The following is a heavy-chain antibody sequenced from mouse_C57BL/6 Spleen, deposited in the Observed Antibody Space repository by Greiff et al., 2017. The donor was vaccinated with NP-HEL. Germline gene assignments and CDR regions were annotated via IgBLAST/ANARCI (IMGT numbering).Heavy chain of an antibody. CDR2: ISSGSSTI. Sequence: EVQVVESGGGLVKPGGSLKLSCAASGFTFSDYGMHWVRQAPEKGLAWVAYISSGSSTIYYADTVKGRFTISRDNAKNTRFLQMTSLRSEDTAMYYVARDCHWYCGVWGTGTTVTVSS. CDR3: ARDCHWYCGV. V-gene: IGHV5-17*01. CDR1: GFTFSDYG. J-gene: IGHJ1*03.